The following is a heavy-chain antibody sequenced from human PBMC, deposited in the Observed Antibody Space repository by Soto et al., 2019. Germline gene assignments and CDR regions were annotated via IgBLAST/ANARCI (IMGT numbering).Heavy chain of an antibody. D-gene: IGHD3-22*01. CDR2: IFHSGST. J-gene: IGHJ3*02. V-gene: IGHV4-30-2*01. Sequence: SETLSLTCAASGGSISSGGYSWSWLRQPPGKGLEWIGYIFHSGSTYYNPSLKSRVTISVDTSKNQFSLKLSSVTAADTAVYYCARGLISGYYLYDAFDIWGQGTMVTVSS. CDR1: GGSISSGGYS. CDR3: ARGLISGYYLYDAFDI.